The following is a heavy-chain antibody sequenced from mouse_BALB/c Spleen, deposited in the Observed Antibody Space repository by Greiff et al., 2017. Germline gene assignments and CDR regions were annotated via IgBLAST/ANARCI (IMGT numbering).Heavy chain of an antibody. CDR1: GYSITSDYV. D-gene: IGHD2-3*01. J-gene: IGHJ3*01. Sequence: DVKLQESGPGLVKPSQSLSLTCTVTGYSITSDYVWNWIRQLPGNQLEWMGYISYSGSTSYNPSLKSRISITRDTSKNQFFLQLNSVTTEDTATYYCARSVTTSFAYWGQGTLVTVSA. V-gene: IGHV3-2*02. CDR2: ISYSGST. CDR3: ARSVTTSFAY.